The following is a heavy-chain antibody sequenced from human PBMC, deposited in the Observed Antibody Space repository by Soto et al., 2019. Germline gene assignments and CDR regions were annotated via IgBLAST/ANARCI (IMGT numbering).Heavy chain of an antibody. J-gene: IGHJ6*02. CDR1: GVSISSGHYY. V-gene: IGHV4-30-4*01. D-gene: IGHD2-2*01. Sequence: TLSLTLTLSGVSISSGHYYWSWLRQPPGKGLEWIGYIYYSGSTYYNPSLKSRVTISVDTSKNQFSLKLSSVTAADTAVYYCARVSIVVVPAAMGAYGMDVWGQGTTGTVSS. CDR3: ARVSIVVVPAAMGAYGMDV. CDR2: IYYSGST.